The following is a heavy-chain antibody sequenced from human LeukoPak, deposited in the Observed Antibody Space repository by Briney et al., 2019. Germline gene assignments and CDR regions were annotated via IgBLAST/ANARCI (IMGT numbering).Heavy chain of an antibody. D-gene: IGHD3-10*01. CDR3: ARGLWFGETKPFDP. CDR2: INHSGST. J-gene: IGHJ5*02. CDR1: GGSFSGYY. Sequence: SETLSLTCAVYGGSFSGYYWSWIRQPPGKGLEWIGEINHSGSTNYNPSLKSRVTISVDTSKNQFSLKLSSVTAADTAVYYCARGLWFGETKPFDPWGQGTLVIISS. V-gene: IGHV4-34*01.